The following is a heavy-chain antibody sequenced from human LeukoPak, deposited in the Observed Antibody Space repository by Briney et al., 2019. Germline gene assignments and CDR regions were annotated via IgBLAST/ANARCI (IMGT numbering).Heavy chain of an antibody. CDR2: ISAYNGNT. V-gene: IGHV1-18*01. J-gene: IGHJ3*02. CDR1: SYTLTNYG. Sequence: ASVKVSGKASSYTLTNYGISWVRQAPGQGLEWMGWISAYNGNTNYAQNLQGRVTMTTDTSTNTAYMELRSLRSDDTAVYYCARDQDPGAFDIWGQGTMVTVSS. CDR3: ARDQDPGAFDI.